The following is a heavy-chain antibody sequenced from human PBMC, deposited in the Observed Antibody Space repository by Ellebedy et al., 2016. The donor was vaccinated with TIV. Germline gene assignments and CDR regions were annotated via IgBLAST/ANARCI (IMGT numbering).Heavy chain of an antibody. V-gene: IGHV4-30-2*01. J-gene: IGHJ4*02. CDR2: IYHSGST. CDR3: ARHWPGDSSGWYYFDY. Sequence: SETLSLTXAVSGGSISSGGYSWSWIRQPPGKGLEWIGYIYHSGSTYYNPSLKSRVTISVDRSKNQFSLKLSSVTAADTAVYYCARHWPGDSSGWYYFDYWGQGTLVTVSS. D-gene: IGHD6-19*01. CDR1: GGSISSGGYS.